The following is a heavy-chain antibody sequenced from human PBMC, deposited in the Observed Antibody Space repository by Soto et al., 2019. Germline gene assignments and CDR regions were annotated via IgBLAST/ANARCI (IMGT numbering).Heavy chain of an antibody. CDR1: GFPFSSYG. J-gene: IGHJ4*02. CDR3: AKELYRGSHHAGADS. D-gene: IGHD1-26*01. V-gene: IGHV3-30*18. CDR2: ISDDGSKK. Sequence: QVQLVESGGGVVQPGRSLRLSCAASGFPFSSYGMHWVRQVPGKGLEWAAVISDDGSKKWYADSVKGRFTISRDNSKNTLSLKMHGLRAEDTAVYYCAKELYRGSHHAGADSWGQGTLVTVSS.